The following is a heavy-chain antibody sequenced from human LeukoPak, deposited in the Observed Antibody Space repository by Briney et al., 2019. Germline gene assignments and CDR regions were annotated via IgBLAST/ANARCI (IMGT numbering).Heavy chain of an antibody. D-gene: IGHD6-13*01. CDR2: IYYSGST. CDR1: GGSISSSSYY. CDR3: ARAPDLWGPIAAAGNWFDP. V-gene: IGHV4-39*07. Sequence: PSETLSLTCTVSGGSISSSSYYWGWIRQPPGKGLEWIGSIYYSGSTYYNPSLKSRVTISVDTSKNQFSLKLSSVTAADTAVYYCARAPDLWGPIAAAGNWFDPWGQGTLVTVSS. J-gene: IGHJ5*02.